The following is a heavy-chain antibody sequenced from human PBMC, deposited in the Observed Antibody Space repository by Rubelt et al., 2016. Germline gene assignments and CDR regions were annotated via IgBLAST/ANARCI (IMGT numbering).Heavy chain of an antibody. J-gene: IGHJ4*02. Sequence: QVQLQQGGAGLLKPSETLSLTCAVYGGSFSGYYWSWIRQPPGKGLEWIGEINHSGSTNYNPSLKSRVTISVDTSKNQFSLKLSSVTGAEMALYYCARLLMVRRVKIYYFDYWGQGTLVTVSS. CDR3: ARLLMVRRVKIYYFDY. V-gene: IGHV4-34*02. CDR2: INHSGST. D-gene: IGHD3-10*01. CDR1: GGSFSGYY.